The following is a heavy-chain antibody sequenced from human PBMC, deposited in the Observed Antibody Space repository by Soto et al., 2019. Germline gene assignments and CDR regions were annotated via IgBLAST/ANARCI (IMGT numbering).Heavy chain of an antibody. CDR1: GGTFSSYA. V-gene: IGHV1-69*06. D-gene: IGHD2-15*01. CDR2: FIPIFGTA. CDR3: ARGFCSGGSCYSHWFDP. Sequence: QVQLVQSGAEVKKPGSSVKVSCKASGGTFSSYAISWVRQAPGQGLEWMGGFIPIFGTANYAQKFQGRVTITADKSTSTAYMELSSLRSEDTAVYYCARGFCSGGSCYSHWFDPWGQGTLVTVSS. J-gene: IGHJ5*02.